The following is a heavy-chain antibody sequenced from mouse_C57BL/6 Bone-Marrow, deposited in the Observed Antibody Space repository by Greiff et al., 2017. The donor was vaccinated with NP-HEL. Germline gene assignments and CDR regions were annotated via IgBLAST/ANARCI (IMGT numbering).Heavy chain of an antibody. CDR1: GYAFSSSW. V-gene: IGHV1-82*01. Sequence: QVQLQQSGPELVKPGASVKISCKASGYAFSSSWMNWVKQRPGKGLEWIGRIYPGDGDTNYNGKFKGKATLTADKSSSTAYMQLSSRTSEDSAVYFCARGRGFAYWGQGTLVTVSA. J-gene: IGHJ3*01. CDR2: IYPGDGDT. CDR3: ARGRGFAY.